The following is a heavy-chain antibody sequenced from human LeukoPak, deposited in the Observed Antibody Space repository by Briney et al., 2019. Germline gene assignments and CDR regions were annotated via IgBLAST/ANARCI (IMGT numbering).Heavy chain of an antibody. CDR2: ISAYNGNT. Sequence: ASVKVSCKASGYTFTSYGITWVRQAPGQGLEWMGWISAYNGNTNYAQKLQGRVTMTEDTSTDTAYMELSSLRSEDTAVYYSATVRGYSSSWNDYYYYYYMDVWGKGTTVTVSS. CDR1: GYTFTSYG. J-gene: IGHJ6*03. CDR3: ATVRGYSSSWNDYYYYYYMDV. V-gene: IGHV1-18*01. D-gene: IGHD6-13*01.